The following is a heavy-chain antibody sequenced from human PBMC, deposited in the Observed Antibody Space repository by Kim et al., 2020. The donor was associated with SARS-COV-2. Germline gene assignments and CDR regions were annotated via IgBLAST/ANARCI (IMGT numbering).Heavy chain of an antibody. CDR3: AKVDTAMVTSGYFDY. V-gene: IGHV3-23*01. D-gene: IGHD5-18*01. Sequence: GGSLRLSCAASGFTFSSYAMSWVRQAPGKGLEWVSAICGSGGSTYYADSVKGRFTISRDNSKNTLYLQMNSLRAEDTAVYYCAKVDTAMVTSGYFDYWGQGTLVTVSS. CDR1: GFTFSSYA. CDR2: ICGSGGST. J-gene: IGHJ4*02.